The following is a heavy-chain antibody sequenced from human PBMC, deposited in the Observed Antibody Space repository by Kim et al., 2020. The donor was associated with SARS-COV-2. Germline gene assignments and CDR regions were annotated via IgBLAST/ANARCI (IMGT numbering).Heavy chain of an antibody. D-gene: IGHD3-16*01. J-gene: IGHJ4*02. CDR2: IYYSGST. Sequence: SETLSLTCTVSGGSISSSSYYWGWIRQPPGKGLEWIGSIYYSGSTYYNSALKSRVTISVDTSKNQFSLKLSSVTAADTAVYYCARQGRRYVGLDYWGQGTLVTVSS. CDR3: ARQGRRYVGLDY. CDR1: GGSISSSSYY. V-gene: IGHV4-39*01.